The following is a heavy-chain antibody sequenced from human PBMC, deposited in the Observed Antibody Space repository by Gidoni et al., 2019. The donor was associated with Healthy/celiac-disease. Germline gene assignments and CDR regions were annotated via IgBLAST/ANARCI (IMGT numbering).Heavy chain of an antibody. CDR3: ARLCSGGSCYGNGNWFDP. J-gene: IGHJ5*02. Sequence: QLQLQESGPGLVTPSETLSLTCTVSGGSISSSSYYWGWIRQPPGKGLEWIGSIYYSGSTYYNPSLKSRVTISVDTSKNQFSLKLSSVTAADTAVYYCARLCSGGSCYGNGNWFDPWGQGTLVTVSS. V-gene: IGHV4-39*01. CDR2: IYYSGST. D-gene: IGHD2-15*01. CDR1: GGSISSSSYY.